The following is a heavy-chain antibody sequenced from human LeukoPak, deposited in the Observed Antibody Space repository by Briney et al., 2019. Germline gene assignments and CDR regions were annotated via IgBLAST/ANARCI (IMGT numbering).Heavy chain of an antibody. CDR3: AVFGYGSGSRDY. CDR1: GFTFSSCW. J-gene: IGHJ4*02. CDR2: IHSDGIGT. Sequence: PGGSLRLSCAASGFTFSSCWMHWIRQAPGKGLVWVSRIHSDGIGTSYADSVRGRFTISRDNAKNTLYLQMNSLRAEDTAVYYCAVFGYGSGSRDYWGQGTLVTVSS. V-gene: IGHV3-74*01. D-gene: IGHD3-10*01.